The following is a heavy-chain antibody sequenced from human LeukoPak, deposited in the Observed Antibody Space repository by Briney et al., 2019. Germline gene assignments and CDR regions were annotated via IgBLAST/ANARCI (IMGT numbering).Heavy chain of an antibody. J-gene: IGHJ4*02. CDR1: GFTLSNYW. V-gene: IGHV3-74*01. CDR3: ARIRGYYCDY. CDR2: INGDGTST. Sequence: PGGSLRLSCVASGFTLSNYWMHWVRQAPGEGLVWVSHINGDGTSTGYADSVRGRFTISRDNAKNTLYLQMNSLRAEDAAVYYCARIRGYYCDYWGQGTPVTVSS.